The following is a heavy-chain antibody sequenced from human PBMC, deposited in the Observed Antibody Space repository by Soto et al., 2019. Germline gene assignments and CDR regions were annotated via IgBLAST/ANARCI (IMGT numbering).Heavy chain of an antibody. Sequence: GGSLRLSCAASGFTFSSFWMHWVRQPPGRGLVWVSRINSDGSDTAYADSVKGRFTVSRDNAKNTLYLQMNSLRAEETAVYYCATAGTTSGYWGRGTLVTVSS. CDR2: INSDGSDT. CDR3: ATAGTTSGY. CDR1: GFTFSSFW. J-gene: IGHJ4*02. V-gene: IGHV3-74*01. D-gene: IGHD1-1*01.